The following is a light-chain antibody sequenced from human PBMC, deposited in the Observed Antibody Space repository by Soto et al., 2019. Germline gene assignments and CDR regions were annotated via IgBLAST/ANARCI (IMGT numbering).Light chain of an antibody. CDR1: SSDVGGYNY. V-gene: IGLV2-11*01. CDR2: DVS. J-gene: IGLJ1*01. Sequence: QAVVTQPRSVSGSPGQSVTISCTGTSSDVGGYNYVSWYQQHPGKAPKLMIYDVSKRPSGVPDRFSGSKSGNTASLTISGLQAEDEADYYCCSYAGSLDVFGTGTKVTVL. CDR3: CSYAGSLDV.